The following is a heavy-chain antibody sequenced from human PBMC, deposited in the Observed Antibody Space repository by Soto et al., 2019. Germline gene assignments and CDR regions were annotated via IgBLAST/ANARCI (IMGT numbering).Heavy chain of an antibody. D-gene: IGHD2-8*01. J-gene: IGHJ4*02. CDR2: ISSSGSTI. Sequence: PGGSLRLSCAASGFTFSDYYMSWVRQAPGKGLEWVSYISSSGSTIYYADSVKGRFTISRDNSNNTLYLQMNSLRAEDTAVYYCAKITSYGVPMDGFDYWGQGTLVTVSS. CDR3: AKITSYGVPMDGFDY. CDR1: GFTFSDYY. V-gene: IGHV3-11*01.